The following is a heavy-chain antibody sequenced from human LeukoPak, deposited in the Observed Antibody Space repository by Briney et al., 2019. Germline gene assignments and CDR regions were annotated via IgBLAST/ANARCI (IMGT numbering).Heavy chain of an antibody. D-gene: IGHD3-3*01. CDR2: IVVGSGNA. J-gene: IGHJ6*01. CDR3: AADDLFKGV. Sequence: GASVKVSCKVSGYTLTELSMHWVRQARGQRLEWIGWIVVGSGNAKYAQKFQERVTITRDLSTSTAYMELSRLRSEDTAVYYCAADDLFKGVWGQGTTVTVSS. CDR1: GYTLTELS. V-gene: IGHV1-58*02.